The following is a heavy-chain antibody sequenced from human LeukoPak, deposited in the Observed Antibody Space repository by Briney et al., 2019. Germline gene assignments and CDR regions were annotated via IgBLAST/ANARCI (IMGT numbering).Heavy chain of an antibody. CDR3: ARSRSGSFDI. Sequence: GGSLRLSCAASGFTFSPYWMHWVRQAPGKGLVWVSCVYGDGSTTTYADSVRGRFTISRDNAKNTLYLQMNSLRAEDTALYYCARSRSGSFDIWGQGTMVTVSS. CDR2: VYGDGSTT. J-gene: IGHJ3*02. D-gene: IGHD3-22*01. V-gene: IGHV3-74*01. CDR1: GFTFSPYW.